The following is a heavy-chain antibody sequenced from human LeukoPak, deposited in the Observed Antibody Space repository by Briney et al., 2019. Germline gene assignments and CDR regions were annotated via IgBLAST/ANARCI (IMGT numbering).Heavy chain of an antibody. V-gene: IGHV3-21*01. D-gene: IGHD6-19*01. J-gene: IGHJ1*01. CDR3: ARAQDAYSSGWYD. CDR2: ISSSSSYI. Sequence: GGSLRLSCAASGFTFSSYSMNWVRQAPGKWLEWVSSISSSSSYIYYADSVKGRFTISRDDAKNSLYLQMNSLRAEDTAVYYCARAQDAYSSGWYDWGQGTLVTVSS. CDR1: GFTFSSYS.